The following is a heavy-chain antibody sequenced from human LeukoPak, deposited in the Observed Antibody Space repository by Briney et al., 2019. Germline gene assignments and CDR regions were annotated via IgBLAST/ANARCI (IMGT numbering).Heavy chain of an antibody. CDR3: AKDCRIGTYYYAMDV. J-gene: IGHJ6*02. D-gene: IGHD1-14*01. V-gene: IGHV3-9*01. CDR1: GFTFGDYA. Sequence: GRSLRLSCATSGFTFGDYAMHWVRQAPGKGLEWVSGISWNSGTIGYADSVKGRFTISRDNAKNSLYLQMNSLRAEDTALYYCAKDCRIGTYYYAMDVWGQGTTVTVSS. CDR2: ISWNSGTI.